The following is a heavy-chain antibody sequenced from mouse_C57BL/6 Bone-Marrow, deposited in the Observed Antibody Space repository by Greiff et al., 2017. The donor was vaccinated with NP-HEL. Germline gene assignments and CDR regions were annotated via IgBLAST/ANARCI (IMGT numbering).Heavy chain of an antibody. J-gene: IGHJ3*01. D-gene: IGHD2-1*01. CDR1: GFSLTSYG. Sequence: VKLQESGPGLVQPSQSLSITCTVSGFSLTSYGVHWVRQSPGKGLEWLGVIWSGGSTAYNAAFISRLSISKDNSKSQVFFKMNSLQADDTAIYYCSSRNRDGNSSWVAYWGQGTLVTVSA. CDR3: SSRNRDGNSSWVAY. CDR2: IWSGGST. V-gene: IGHV2-2*01.